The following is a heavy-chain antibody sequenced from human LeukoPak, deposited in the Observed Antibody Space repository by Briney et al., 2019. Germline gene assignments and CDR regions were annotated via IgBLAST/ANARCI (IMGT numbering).Heavy chain of an antibody. CDR1: GFTFSSYE. V-gene: IGHV3-48*03. Sequence: GGSLRLSCAASGFTFSSYEMNWVRQAPGEGLEWVSYISSSGSTIYYADSVKGRCTISRDNAKNSLYLQMNSLRAEDTAVYYCARGPRNYVGEYYYYMDVWGKGTTVTVSS. D-gene: IGHD3-10*01. CDR3: ARGPRNYVGEYYYYMDV. J-gene: IGHJ6*03. CDR2: ISSSGSTI.